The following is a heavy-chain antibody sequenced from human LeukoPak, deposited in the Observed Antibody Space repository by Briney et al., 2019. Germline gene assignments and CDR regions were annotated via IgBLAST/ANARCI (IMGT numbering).Heavy chain of an antibody. J-gene: IGHJ4*02. V-gene: IGHV3-48*01. CDR3: ARDDSGSYYTTGRFDY. CDR1: GFTFSSYS. D-gene: IGHD1-26*01. Sequence: GSLRLSCAASGFTFSSYSMNWVRQAPGKGLEWVSYISSSSSTIYYADSVKGRFTISRDNAKNSLYLQMNSLRAEDTAVYYCARDDSGSYYTTGRFDYWGQGTLVTVSS. CDR2: ISSSSSTI.